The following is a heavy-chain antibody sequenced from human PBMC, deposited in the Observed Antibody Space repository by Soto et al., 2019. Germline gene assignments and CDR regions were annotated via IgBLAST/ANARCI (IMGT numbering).Heavy chain of an antibody. Sequence: ASVKVSCKASGYTFTNYAMHWVRQAPGQRLEWMGWINAGNGNTKYSQNFQGRVTITWDTSASTAYMEVSSLRSEDTAVYYCARTGTYYDNLTGFSYYNYAMDVWGQGTTVTVSS. CDR3: ARTGTYYDNLTGFSYYNYAMDV. V-gene: IGHV1-3*01. CDR2: INAGNGNT. J-gene: IGHJ6*02. CDR1: GYTFTNYA. D-gene: IGHD3-9*01.